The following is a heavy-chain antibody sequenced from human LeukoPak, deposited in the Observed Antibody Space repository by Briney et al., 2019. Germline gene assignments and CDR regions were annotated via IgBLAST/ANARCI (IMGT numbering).Heavy chain of an antibody. V-gene: IGHV3-30*03. D-gene: IGHD2-2*01. J-gene: IGHJ6*02. CDR3: VGCSSTSCYGFLSGYGMDV. CDR1: GFTFSSYW. CDR2: ISYDGSNK. Sequence: GGSLRLSCAASGFTFSSYWMSWVRQAPGKGLEWVAVISYDGSNKYYADSVKGRFTISRDNSKNTLYLQMNSLRAEDTAVYYCVGCSSTSCYGFLSGYGMDVWGRGTTVTVSS.